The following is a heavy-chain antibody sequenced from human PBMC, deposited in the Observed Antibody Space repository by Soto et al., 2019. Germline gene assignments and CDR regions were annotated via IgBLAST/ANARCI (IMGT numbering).Heavy chain of an antibody. J-gene: IGHJ6*02. CDR1: GGSISSYY. V-gene: IGHV4-4*07. Sequence: SETLSLTCTVSGGSISSYYWSWIRQPAGKGLEWIGRIYTSGSTNYNPSLKSRVTMSVDTSKNQFSLKLSSVTAADTAVYYCARGKILIHYYGMDVWGQGTTVTVSS. D-gene: IGHD3-16*01. CDR3: ARGKILIHYYGMDV. CDR2: IYTSGST.